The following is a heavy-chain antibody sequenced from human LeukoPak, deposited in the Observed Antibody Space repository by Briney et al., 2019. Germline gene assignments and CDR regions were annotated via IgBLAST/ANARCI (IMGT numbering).Heavy chain of an antibody. Sequence: GASVKVSCKASGYTFTGYYMHWVRQAPGQGLEWMGWINPNSGGTNYAQKFQGRVTMTRDTSISTAYMELSRLRSDDTAVYYCARSRDGYTGSFDYWGQGTLVTVSS. J-gene: IGHJ4*02. CDR3: ARSRDGYTGSFDY. CDR2: INPNSGGT. CDR1: GYTFTGYY. V-gene: IGHV1-2*02. D-gene: IGHD5-24*01.